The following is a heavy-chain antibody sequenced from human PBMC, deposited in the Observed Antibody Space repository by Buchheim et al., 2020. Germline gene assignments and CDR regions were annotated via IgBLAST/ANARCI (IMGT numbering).Heavy chain of an antibody. CDR1: GYTFTSYY. Sequence: QVQLVQSGAEVKKPGASVKVSCKASGYTFTSYYMHWVRQAPGQGLEWMGIINPSGGSTSYAQKFQGRVTMTRDTYTSTVYMELSSLRSEDTAVYYCARDGRTMVRGVIYWFDPWGQGTL. D-gene: IGHD3-10*01. V-gene: IGHV1-46*01. J-gene: IGHJ5*02. CDR2: INPSGGST. CDR3: ARDGRTMVRGVIYWFDP.